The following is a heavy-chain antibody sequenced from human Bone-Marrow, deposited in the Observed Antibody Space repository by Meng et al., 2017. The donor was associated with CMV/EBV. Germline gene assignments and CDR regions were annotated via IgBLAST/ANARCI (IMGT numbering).Heavy chain of an antibody. CDR3: ARHSGYDSSGSYDY. CDR2: IYPGDSNT. J-gene: IGHJ4*02. D-gene: IGHD3-22*01. CDR1: GYSFTSYW. V-gene: IGHV5-51*01. Sequence: GESLKISCKGSGYSFTSYWIGWVRQLPGKDLEWMAIIYPGDSNTRYSPSFQGQVTISADKSISTAYLQWSSLKASDTGIYYCARHSGYDSSGSYDYWGQGTLVTVSS.